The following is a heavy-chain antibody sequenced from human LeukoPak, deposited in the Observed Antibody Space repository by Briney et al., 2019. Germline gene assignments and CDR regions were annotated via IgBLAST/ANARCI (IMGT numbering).Heavy chain of an antibody. J-gene: IGHJ4*02. CDR1: GFTISTYW. V-gene: IGHV4-4*02. D-gene: IGHD3-3*01. CDR2: IYHSGST. CDR3: ARQEWSGSDYFDY. Sequence: GSLRLSCAASGFTISTYWMSWVRQAPGKGLEWIGSIYHSGSTYYNPPLKSRVSISVDTSKNQFSLKLSSVTAADTAVYYCARQEWSGSDYFDYWGQGTLVTVSS.